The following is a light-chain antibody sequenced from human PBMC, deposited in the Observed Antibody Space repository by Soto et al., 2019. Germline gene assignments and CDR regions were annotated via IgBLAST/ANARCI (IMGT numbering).Light chain of an antibody. Sequence: EIVLTQSPGTLSVSPGQRATLSCRARQSVASSYLAWYQHKPGQAPRLLIYGASSRATGIPDRFSGSGSGTDFTLTISRLEPEDFAVYYCQQYGSSPFTFGPGTKVDI. CDR2: GAS. V-gene: IGKV3-20*01. J-gene: IGKJ3*01. CDR3: QQYGSSPFT. CDR1: QSVASSY.